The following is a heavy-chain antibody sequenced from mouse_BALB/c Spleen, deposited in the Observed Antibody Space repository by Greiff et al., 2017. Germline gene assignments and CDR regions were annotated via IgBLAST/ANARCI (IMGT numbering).Heavy chain of an antibody. Sequence: DVQLQESGPELVKPGASVKISCKASGYTFTDYNMHWVKQSHGKSLEWIGYIYPYNGGTGYNQKFKSKATLTVDNSSSTAYMELRSLTSEDSAVYYCARIYYDYDGFAYWGQGTLVTVSA. D-gene: IGHD2-4*01. CDR3: ARIYYDYDGFAY. CDR1: GYTFTDYN. CDR2: IYPYNGGT. V-gene: IGHV1S29*02. J-gene: IGHJ3*01.